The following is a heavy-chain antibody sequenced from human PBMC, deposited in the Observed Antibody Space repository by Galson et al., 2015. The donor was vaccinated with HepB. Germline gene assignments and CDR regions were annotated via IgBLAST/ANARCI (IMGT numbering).Heavy chain of an antibody. CDR2: IKSKTDGGTT. Sequence: SLRLSCAASGFTFSKAWMSWVRQAPGKGLEWVGLIKSKTDGGTTDYAAPVKDRFTMSRDDSRNTVYLQMNSLKTEDTAVYYCASTGALTGGNIFDNWGQGTLVTVSS. CDR3: ASTGALTGGNIFDN. CDR1: GFTFSKAW. V-gene: IGHV3-15*01. J-gene: IGHJ4*02. D-gene: IGHD7-27*01.